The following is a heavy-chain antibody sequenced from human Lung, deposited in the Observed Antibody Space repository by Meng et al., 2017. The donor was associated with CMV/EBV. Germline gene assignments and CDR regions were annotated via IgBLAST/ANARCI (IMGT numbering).Heavy chain of an antibody. D-gene: IGHD3-10*01. J-gene: IGHJ5*02. CDR1: RGSISSDY. CDR2: IYYSGST. Sequence: QVRAGESGPGLVKLAETLSLPCTVSRGSISSDYWSLIRQPPGKGLEWIGYIYYSGSTNYNPSLKGRVTISVETSKNQFSLKLSSVTAADTAVYYCAREEGIGGFDPWGQGTLVTVSS. CDR3: AREEGIGGFDP. V-gene: IGHV4-59*01.